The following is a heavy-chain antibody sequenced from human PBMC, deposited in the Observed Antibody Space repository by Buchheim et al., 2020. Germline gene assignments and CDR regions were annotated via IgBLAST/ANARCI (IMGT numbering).Heavy chain of an antibody. D-gene: IGHD3-3*01. Sequence: QVQLVQSGAEVKKPGASVKVSCKASGYTFTSYDINWVRQATGQGLEWMGWMNPNSGNTGYAQKFQGRVTMTRNTSISTAYMELSSLRSEDTAVYYCARGVDSKGIFGVVIIRSWGMDVWGQGTT. J-gene: IGHJ6*02. CDR3: ARGVDSKGIFGVVIIRSWGMDV. CDR2: MNPNSGNT. V-gene: IGHV1-8*01. CDR1: GYTFTSYD.